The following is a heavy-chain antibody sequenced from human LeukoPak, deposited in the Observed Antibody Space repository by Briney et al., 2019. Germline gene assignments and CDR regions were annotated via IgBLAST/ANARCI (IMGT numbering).Heavy chain of an antibody. J-gene: IGHJ4*02. CDR1: GGSFSGYY. Sequence: SETLSLTCAVYGGSFSGYYWSWIRQPPGKGLEWIGEINHSGSTNYNTSLKSRVTISVDTSKNQFSLKLSSVTAADTAVYYCARVLPGYSSSLLAVVSGSSYFDYWGQGTLVTVSS. CDR3: ARVLPGYSSSLLAVVSGSSYFDY. D-gene: IGHD6-13*01. CDR2: INHSGST. V-gene: IGHV4-34*01.